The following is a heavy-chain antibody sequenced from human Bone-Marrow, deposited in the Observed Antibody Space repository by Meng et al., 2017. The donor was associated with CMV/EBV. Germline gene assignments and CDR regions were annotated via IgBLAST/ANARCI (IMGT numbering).Heavy chain of an antibody. D-gene: IGHD3-16*01. J-gene: IGHJ4*02. CDR3: ARDPATGPRGDHFDY. CDR1: GGSISSYY. Sequence: GSLRLSCNVSGGSISSYYWSWIRQPPGKGLEWIGFMNSGGSANYNPSLRSRVTISVDMPKNQFSLRLSSVTAADTAVYFCARDPATGPRGDHFDYWGQGTRVTVSS. CDR2: MNSGGSA. V-gene: IGHV4-59*01.